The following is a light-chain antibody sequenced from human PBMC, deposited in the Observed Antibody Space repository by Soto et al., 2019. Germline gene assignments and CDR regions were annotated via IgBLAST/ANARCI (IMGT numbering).Light chain of an antibody. Sequence: QAVVTQPTSASGTPGQRVTISCSGGNSNIGRNPVNWYQKFPGTAPKLLISTNSQRPSWVPDRFSGSKSGTSASLAISGLRSEDEADYYCAAWDDNVYVFGTGTKLTVL. CDR3: AAWDDNVYV. CDR1: NSNIGRNP. V-gene: IGLV1-44*01. J-gene: IGLJ1*01. CDR2: TNS.